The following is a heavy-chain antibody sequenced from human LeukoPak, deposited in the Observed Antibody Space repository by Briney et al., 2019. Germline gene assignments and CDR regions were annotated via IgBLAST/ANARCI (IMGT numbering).Heavy chain of an antibody. CDR3: AKATVQQWLVSPHDY. CDR1: GFTFSSYA. Sequence: GGSLRLSCAASGFTFSSYAMSWVRQAPGKGLEWVSAISGSGGSTYYADSVKGRFTISRDNSKNTLYLQMNILRAEDTAVYYCAKATVQQWLVSPHDYWGQGTLVTVSS. V-gene: IGHV3-23*01. J-gene: IGHJ4*02. D-gene: IGHD6-19*01. CDR2: ISGSGGST.